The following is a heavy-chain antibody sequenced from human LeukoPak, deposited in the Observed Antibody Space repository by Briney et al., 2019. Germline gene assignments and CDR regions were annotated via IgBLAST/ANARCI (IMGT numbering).Heavy chain of an antibody. Sequence: GGSLRLSGAAPGFTFISYGMHWVRRAPGKGLVWVAFIRFVGSNKYYADCVKGRFTISRDDSKNTLYLQMNSLRVEDTAVYYCAKYEKEMAALYYYYYMDVWGKGTTVTVSS. CDR2: IRFVGSNK. V-gene: IGHV3-30*02. D-gene: IGHD5-24*01. CDR3: AKYEKEMAALYYYYYMDV. CDR1: GFTFISYG. J-gene: IGHJ6*03.